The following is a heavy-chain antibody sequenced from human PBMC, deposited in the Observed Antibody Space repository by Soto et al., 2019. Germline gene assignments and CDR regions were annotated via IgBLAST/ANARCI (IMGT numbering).Heavy chain of an antibody. CDR2: IIPIFGTA. J-gene: IGHJ4*02. D-gene: IGHD3-22*01. CDR3: ATSITMILVVPYAY. Sequence: SVQLSCKASGGTFSSYAISWVRQAPGQGLEWMGGIIPIFGTANYAQKFQGRVTITADKSTSTAHMELSSLRSEDTAAYYRATSITMILVVPYAYCGQGTLVTVFS. CDR1: GGTFSSYA. V-gene: IGHV1-69*06.